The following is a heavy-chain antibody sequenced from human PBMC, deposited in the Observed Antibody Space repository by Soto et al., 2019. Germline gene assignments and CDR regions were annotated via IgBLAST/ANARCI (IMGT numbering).Heavy chain of an antibody. V-gene: IGHV3-23*01. CDR2: ISCSGGST. J-gene: IGHJ4*02. Sequence: PGGSLRLSCAASGFTFSSYAMRWVRQAPGKGLEWVSGISCSGGSTYYADSVKGRFTLSRDNAKNTLYLQMNSLRAEDTAVYYGATAAGDYWGQGTLVTVYS. CDR1: GFTFSSYA. CDR3: ATAAGDY.